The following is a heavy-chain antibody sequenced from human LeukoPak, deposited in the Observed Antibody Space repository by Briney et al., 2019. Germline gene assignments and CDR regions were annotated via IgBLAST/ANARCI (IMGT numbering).Heavy chain of an antibody. D-gene: IGHD3-10*01. CDR3: ARHRFGRSGYFAY. CDR2: IYDSGST. CDR1: GGSISSYY. Sequence: PSETLSLTCTVSGGSISSYYWSWIRQPPGKGLEWIGYIYDSGSTNYNPSLKSRATISVATSKNQLSLKVRSVTPADTAVYYCARHRFGRSGYFAYWGQGTLVTVS. V-gene: IGHV4-59*08. J-gene: IGHJ4*02.